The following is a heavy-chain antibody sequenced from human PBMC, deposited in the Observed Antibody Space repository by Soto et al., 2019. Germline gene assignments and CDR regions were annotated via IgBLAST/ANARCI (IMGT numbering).Heavy chain of an antibody. D-gene: IGHD4-17*01. CDR1: GGSISSGNYY. Sequence: QVQLQEPGPGLVKPSQTLSFTCTVSGGSISSGNYYWSWIRQPPGKGLEWIGFISYSGTTHYSASLRSRVSTSVDTSKNQFSLDLSSVTAADTAVYYCATMGTPVTGLYYFDYWGQGTLVTVSS. J-gene: IGHJ4*02. CDR2: ISYSGTT. V-gene: IGHV4-30-4*01. CDR3: ATMGTPVTGLYYFDY.